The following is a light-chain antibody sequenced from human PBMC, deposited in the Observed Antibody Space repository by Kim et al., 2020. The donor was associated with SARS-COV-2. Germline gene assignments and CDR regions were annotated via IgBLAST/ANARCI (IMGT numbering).Light chain of an antibody. V-gene: IGKV1-5*01. CDR2: DAS. J-gene: IGKJ1*01. CDR1: KSISSW. Sequence: SGYVGDRDTLTCPARKSISSWLPWYKKRPGKAPKPRIYDASTWESGVPARVSGSGAGTKFTLSTSGLQPDDLGTYYCNTYNSYSTLGQGAKVDIK. CDR3: NTYNSYST.